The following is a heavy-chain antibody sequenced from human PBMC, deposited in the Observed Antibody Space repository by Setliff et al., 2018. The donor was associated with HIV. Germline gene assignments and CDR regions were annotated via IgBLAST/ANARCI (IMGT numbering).Heavy chain of an antibody. D-gene: IGHD2-21*02. CDR2: IYTSGST. Sequence: TSETLSLTCTVSGGSISSGSYYWSWIRPPAGKGLEWIGHIYTSGSTNYNPSLKSRVTISVDTSKNQFSLKLSSVTAADTAVYYCASSCGGDCPLGYWGQGTLVTVSS. CDR1: GGSISSGSYY. J-gene: IGHJ4*02. CDR3: ASSCGGDCPLGY. V-gene: IGHV4-61*09.